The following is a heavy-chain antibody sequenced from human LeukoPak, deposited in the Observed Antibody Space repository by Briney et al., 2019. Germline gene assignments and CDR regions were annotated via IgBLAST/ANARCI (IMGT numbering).Heavy chain of an antibody. CDR2: IYYSGST. Sequence: PSETLSLTCTVSGGSISSSSYYWGWIRQPPGKGLEWIGSIYYSGSTYYNPSLKSRVTISVDTSKNQFSLKLSSVTAADTAVYYCARGQPGYCSGGSCYDYFDYWGQGTLVTVSS. CDR3: ARGQPGYCSGGSCYDYFDY. J-gene: IGHJ4*02. V-gene: IGHV4-39*01. D-gene: IGHD2-15*01. CDR1: GGSISSSSYY.